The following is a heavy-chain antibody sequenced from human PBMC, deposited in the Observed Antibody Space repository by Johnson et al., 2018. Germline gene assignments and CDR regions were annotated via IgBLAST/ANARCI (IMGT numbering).Heavy chain of an antibody. CDR1: GGSISSYY. V-gene: IGHV4-59*01. CDR2: IYYSGST. J-gene: IGHJ3*02. Sequence: QVQLVESGPGLVKPSETLSLTCTVSGGSISSYYWSWIRQPPGKGLAWIGYIYYSGSTNYNPSLKSRVTLSGDTSKNQFSLKLSSVTAADTAVYYWATPGQGDGYRDGAFDIWGQGTKVTVSS. CDR3: ATPGQGDGYRDGAFDI. D-gene: IGHD5-24*01.